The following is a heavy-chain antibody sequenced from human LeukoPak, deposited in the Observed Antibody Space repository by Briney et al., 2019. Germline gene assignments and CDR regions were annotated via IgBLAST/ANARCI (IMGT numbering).Heavy chain of an antibody. CDR1: GGTFINYS. Sequence: SVKVSCKTSGGTFINYSINWVRQAPGQGLQWMGKIIPIYGSTDYAQKFQGRVTFTADKSTNTAYMELSSLSSEDTAVYFCARDNYYGSAGFFHFWGQGPMVTVSS. D-gene: IGHD3-22*01. J-gene: IGHJ4*02. V-gene: IGHV1-69*06. CDR3: ARDNYYGSAGFFHF. CDR2: IIPIYGST.